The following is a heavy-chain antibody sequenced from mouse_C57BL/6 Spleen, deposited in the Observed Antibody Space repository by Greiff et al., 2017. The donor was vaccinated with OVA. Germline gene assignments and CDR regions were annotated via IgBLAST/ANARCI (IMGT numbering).Heavy chain of an antibody. CDR3: ARSSGTHWYFDV. CDR2: IYPGDGDT. D-gene: IGHD4-1*01. J-gene: IGHJ1*03. CDR1: GYAFSSYW. Sequence: VQLQQSGAELVKPGASVKISCKASGYAFSSYWMNWVKQRPGTGLEWIGQIYPGDGDTNYNGKFKGKATLTADKSSSTAYMQLSSLTSEDSAVYFCARSSGTHWYFDVWGTGTTVTVSS. V-gene: IGHV1-80*01.